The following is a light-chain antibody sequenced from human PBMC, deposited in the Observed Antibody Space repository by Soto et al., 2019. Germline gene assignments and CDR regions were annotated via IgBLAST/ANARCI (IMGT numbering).Light chain of an antibody. CDR1: QSILNSYINMNY. Sequence: DIVMTQSPDSLAVSLGERATINCKSSQSILNSYINMNYLAWYRQKPGQPPSLLIYWASTRESGVPDRFSGSGSGIDFTLTISSLQAEDVAVYYCQQYYSSPLAFGGGTKVEIK. J-gene: IGKJ4*01. V-gene: IGKV4-1*01. CDR2: WAS. CDR3: QQYYSSPLA.